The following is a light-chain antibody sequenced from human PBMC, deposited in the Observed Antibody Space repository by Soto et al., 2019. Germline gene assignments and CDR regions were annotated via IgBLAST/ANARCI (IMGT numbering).Light chain of an antibody. Sequence: AIRMTQSPSSFSASTGDRVTITCRASQGISSYLAWYQQKPGKAPKLLIYAASTVQSGVPSSFSGSGSGTAFTLTISCLQSEEFATYYCQQYYSYPTFGGGTKVEIK. V-gene: IGKV1-8*01. J-gene: IGKJ4*01. CDR2: AAS. CDR3: QQYYSYPT. CDR1: QGISSY.